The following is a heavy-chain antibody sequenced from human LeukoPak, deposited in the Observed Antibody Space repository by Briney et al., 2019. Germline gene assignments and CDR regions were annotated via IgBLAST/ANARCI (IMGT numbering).Heavy chain of an antibody. CDR1: GFTFSSYW. J-gene: IGHJ6*02. D-gene: IGHD6-19*01. V-gene: IGHV3-74*01. CDR2: INSDGSST. CDR3: ARAKGSSGWYLYSPHYYYYGMDV. Sequence: GGSLRLSCAASGFTFSSYWMHWVRQAPGKGLVWVSRINSDGSSTSYADSVKGRFTISRDNAKNTLYLQMNSLRAEDTAVYYCARAKGSSGWYLYSPHYYYYGMDVWGQGTTVTVSS.